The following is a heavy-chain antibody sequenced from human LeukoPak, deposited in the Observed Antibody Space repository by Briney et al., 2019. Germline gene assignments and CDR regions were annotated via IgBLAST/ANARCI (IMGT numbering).Heavy chain of an antibody. CDR3: AKDLHYGSADY. J-gene: IGHJ4*02. V-gene: IGHV3-23*01. CDR2: IFPSGGEI. D-gene: IGHD3-10*01. CDR1: GFTFSTFA. Sequence: PGGSLRLSCAASGFTFSTFAMIWVRQPPGKGLEWVSSIFPSGGEIHYADSVRGRFTISRDNSKSTLSLQMNSLRAEDTAVYYCAKDLHYGSADYWGQGTLVTVSS.